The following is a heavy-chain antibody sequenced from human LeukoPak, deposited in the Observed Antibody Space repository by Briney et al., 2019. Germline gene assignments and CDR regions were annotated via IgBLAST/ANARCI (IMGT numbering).Heavy chain of an antibody. CDR1: GYTFTSYG. CDR2: ISSYNGNT. Sequence: ASVKVSCKASGYTFTSYGISWVRQAPGQGLEWMGWISSYNGNTNYAQKLQGRVTMSTDTSTGTAYVELRSLRSDDTAVYYCARRVAVARRDAFDIWGQGTMVTVSS. J-gene: IGHJ3*02. V-gene: IGHV1-18*01. D-gene: IGHD6-19*01. CDR3: ARRVAVARRDAFDI.